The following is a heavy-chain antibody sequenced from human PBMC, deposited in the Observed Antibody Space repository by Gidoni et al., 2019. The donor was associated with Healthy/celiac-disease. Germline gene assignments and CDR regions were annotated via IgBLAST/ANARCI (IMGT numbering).Heavy chain of an antibody. CDR3: ARLVDTYWYFDL. J-gene: IGHJ2*01. Sequence: QVQLQESGPGLVKPSETLSLTCTVSGGSISSYYWSWIRQPPGKGLEWIGYIYYSGSPNYNPALKSRVTITVDTSKNQFSLKLSSVTAADTAVYYCARLVDTYWYFDLWGRGTLVTVSS. V-gene: IGHV4-59*01. CDR2: IYYSGSP. CDR1: GGSISSYY. D-gene: IGHD2-15*01.